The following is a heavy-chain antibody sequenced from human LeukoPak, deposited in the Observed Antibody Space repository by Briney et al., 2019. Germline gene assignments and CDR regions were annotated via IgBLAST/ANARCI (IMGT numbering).Heavy chain of an antibody. D-gene: IGHD3-10*01. CDR1: GFTFSSYW. Sequence: GGSLRLSCVASGFTFSSYWMHWVRQAPGKGLVWVSRINSNGGTTTYADSVNGRFTISRDNAKNMVYLQMNSLRAEDTAVYYCARVVGGAPRVYMDVWGKGTTVTVSS. CDR3: ARVVGGAPRVYMDV. V-gene: IGHV3-74*01. CDR2: INSNGGTT. J-gene: IGHJ6*03.